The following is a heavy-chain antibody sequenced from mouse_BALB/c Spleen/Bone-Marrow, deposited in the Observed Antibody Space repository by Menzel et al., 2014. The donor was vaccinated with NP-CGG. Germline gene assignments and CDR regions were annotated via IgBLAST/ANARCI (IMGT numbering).Heavy chain of an antibody. CDR3: ARVSYDYFDY. CDR2: ISDGGSYT. V-gene: IGHV5-4*02. CDR1: GFTFSDYY. J-gene: IGHJ2*01. D-gene: IGHD2-4*01. Sequence: EVQGVESGGGLVKPGGSLKLSCAASGFTFSDYYMYWVRQTPEKRLEWVATISDGGSYTYYPDSVKGRFTISRDKAKNNLCLQMSSLKSEDTAMYYCARVSYDYFDYWGQGTTLTVSS.